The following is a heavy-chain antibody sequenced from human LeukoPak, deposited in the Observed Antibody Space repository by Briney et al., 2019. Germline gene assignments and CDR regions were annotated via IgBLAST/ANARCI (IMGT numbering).Heavy chain of an antibody. Sequence: GASVKVSCKASGYTFTGYYMHWVRQAPGQGLEWMGWINPNSGGTNYVQKFQGRVTMTRDTSISTAYMELSRLRSDDTAVYYCARASYYYDSRFDPWGQGTLVTVSP. J-gene: IGHJ5*02. CDR2: INPNSGGT. D-gene: IGHD3-22*01. V-gene: IGHV1-2*02. CDR1: GYTFTGYY. CDR3: ARASYYYDSRFDP.